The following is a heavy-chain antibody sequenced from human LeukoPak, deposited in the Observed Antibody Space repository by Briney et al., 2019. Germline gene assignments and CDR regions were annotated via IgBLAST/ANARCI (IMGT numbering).Heavy chain of an antibody. CDR2: IYTSGST. J-gene: IGHJ6*03. V-gene: IGHV4-38-2*02. Sequence: SETLSLTCTVSGYSISSGYYWGWVRPPPGKGLEWIGRIYTSGSTNYNPSLKSRVTISVDTSKNQFSLKLSSVTAADTAVYYCARGVVPAAKDYYYYMDVWGKGTTVTVSS. CDR1: GYSISSGYY. CDR3: ARGVVPAAKDYYYYMDV. D-gene: IGHD2-2*01.